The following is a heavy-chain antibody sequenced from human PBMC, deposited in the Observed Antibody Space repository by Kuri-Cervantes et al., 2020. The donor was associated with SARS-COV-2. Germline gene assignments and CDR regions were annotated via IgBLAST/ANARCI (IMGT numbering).Heavy chain of an antibody. D-gene: IGHD3-22*01. J-gene: IGHJ4*02. CDR2: ISSSSSYT. V-gene: IGHV3-11*06. Sequence: LPLTCAASGFTFSDYYMSWIRQAPGKGLEWVSYISSSSSYTNYAASVKGRFTISRDNAKKSLYLQMNSLRAEDTAVYYCASSSGYQPFDYWGQGTLVTVSS. CDR3: ASSSGYQPFDY. CDR1: GFTFSDYY.